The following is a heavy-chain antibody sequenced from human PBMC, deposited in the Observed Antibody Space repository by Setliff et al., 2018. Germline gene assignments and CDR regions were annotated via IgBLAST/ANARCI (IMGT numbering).Heavy chain of an antibody. D-gene: IGHD1-26*01. J-gene: IGHJ5*02. CDR3: AKAQYSGSYHWFDP. Sequence: SVKVSCKASGGTFSSYAISWVRQAPGQGLEWMGRIIPIFGTANYAQKFQGRVTITADESTSTAYMELSSLRSEDTAVYYCAKAQYSGSYHWFDPWGQGTLVTVSS. CDR1: GGTFSSYA. V-gene: IGHV1-69*13. CDR2: IIPIFGTA.